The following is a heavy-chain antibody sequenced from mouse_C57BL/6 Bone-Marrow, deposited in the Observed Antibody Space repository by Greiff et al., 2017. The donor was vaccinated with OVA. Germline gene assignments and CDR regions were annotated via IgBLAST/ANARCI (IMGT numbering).Heavy chain of an antibody. CDR3: TTGYYGNYRYFDG. V-gene: IGHV14-4*01. CDR1: GFNIKDDY. CDR2: IDPENGDT. D-gene: IGHD2-1*01. Sequence: VQLQQSGAELVRPGASVKLSCTASGFNIKDDYMHWVKQRPEQGLEWIGWIDPENGDTEYASKFQGKATITADTSSNTAYLQLSSLTSEDTAVYYCTTGYYGNYRYFDGWGTGTTVTVSS. J-gene: IGHJ1*03.